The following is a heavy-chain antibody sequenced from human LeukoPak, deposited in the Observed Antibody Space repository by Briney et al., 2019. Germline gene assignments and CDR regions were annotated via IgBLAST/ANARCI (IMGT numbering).Heavy chain of an antibody. D-gene: IGHD2-2*01. J-gene: IGHJ6*02. CDR2: ISSSSSYI. CDR1: GFTFSSYS. Sequence: GGSLRLSCAASGFTFSSYSMNWVRQAPGKGLEWVSSISSSSSYIYYADSVKGRFTFSRDNSKNTLYLQMNSLRAEDTAVYYCAKVGSDIVVVPAAMYYYYGMDVWGQGTTVTVSS. CDR3: AKVGSDIVVVPAAMYYYYGMDV. V-gene: IGHV3-21*04.